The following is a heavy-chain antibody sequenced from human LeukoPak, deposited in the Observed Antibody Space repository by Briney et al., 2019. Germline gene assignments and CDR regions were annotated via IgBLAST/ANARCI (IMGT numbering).Heavy chain of an antibody. Sequence: GGSLRLSCVASGFTFNDYAMSWVRHVPGKGFDWVSTISASGGTTSYADSVRGRFTISRDASKNTLYLQMNSLRAEDTAVYYCAKDRYTWSYAFDIWGQGTMVTVSS. D-gene: IGHD1-1*01. V-gene: IGHV3-23*01. J-gene: IGHJ3*02. CDR3: AKDRYTWSYAFDI. CDR2: ISASGGTT. CDR1: GFTFNDYA.